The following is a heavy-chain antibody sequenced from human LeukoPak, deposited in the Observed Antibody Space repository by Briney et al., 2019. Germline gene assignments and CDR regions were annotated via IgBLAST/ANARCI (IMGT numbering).Heavy chain of an antibody. CDR3: ARQKVTVVRGVIITEYFDY. D-gene: IGHD3-10*01. CDR1: GYSFTSYW. V-gene: IGHV5-51*01. Sequence: GESLKISCKGSGYSFTSYWIGWVRQMPGKGLEWMGIIYPGDSDTRYSPSFQGQVTISADKSISTAYLQWGSLKASDTAMYYCARQKVTVVRGVIITEYFDYWGQGTLVTVSS. CDR2: IYPGDSDT. J-gene: IGHJ4*01.